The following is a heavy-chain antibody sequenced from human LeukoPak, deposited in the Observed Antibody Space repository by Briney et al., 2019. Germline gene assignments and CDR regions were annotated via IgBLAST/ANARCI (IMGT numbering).Heavy chain of an antibody. D-gene: IGHD2-15*01. CDR1: GFTINGTY. CDR2: IHSGGDT. J-gene: IGHJ4*02. CDR3: VSCRGADLILYY. V-gene: IGHV3-53*01. Sequence: PGGSLRLSWAVSGFTINGTYIAWVRQPPGKGLDWVSVIHSGGDTYYADSVKGRFTISRDNSESTLYLQMNSLRAEDTAVYYCVSCRGADLILYYWGQGTLVTVSS.